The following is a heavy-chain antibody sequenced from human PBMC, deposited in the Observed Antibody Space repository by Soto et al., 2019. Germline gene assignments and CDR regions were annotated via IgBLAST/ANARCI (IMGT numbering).Heavy chain of an antibody. Sequence: EVRLLESGGGLVQPGGSLRLSCAASGFTFSVYAMSWVRQAPGKGLEWVSGISGSGDSTHYADSVKGRFTVSRDNSKSMLYLQTNSLRAEDTAIYYCAKALDGVFTYWGQGTMVTVSS. CDR3: AKALDGVFTY. V-gene: IGHV3-23*01. J-gene: IGHJ4*02. D-gene: IGHD2-8*01. CDR2: ISGSGDST. CDR1: GFTFSVYA.